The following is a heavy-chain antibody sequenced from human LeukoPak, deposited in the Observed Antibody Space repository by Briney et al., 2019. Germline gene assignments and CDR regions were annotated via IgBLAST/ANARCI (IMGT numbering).Heavy chain of an antibody. V-gene: IGHV3-23*01. CDR2: ISGSGGST. J-gene: IGHJ6*02. CDR1: GFTFSSYA. D-gene: IGHD4-17*01. CDR3: AKFSRDGDSYYYYGMDV. Sequence: GGSLRLSCAASGFTFSSYAMSWVRQAPGKGLEWVSAISGSGGSTYYADSVKGRFTIFRDNSKNTLYLQMNSLRAEDTAVYYCAKFSRDGDSYYYYGMDVWGQGTTVTVSS.